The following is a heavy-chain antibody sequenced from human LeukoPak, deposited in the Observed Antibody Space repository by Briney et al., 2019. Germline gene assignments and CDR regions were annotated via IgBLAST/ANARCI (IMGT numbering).Heavy chain of an antibody. V-gene: IGHV3-21*01. Sequence: GGFLRLSCAASGFTFSSYSMNWVRQAPGKGLEWVSSISSSSSYIYYADSVKGRFTISRDNAKNSLYLQMNSLRAEDTAVYYCARLGHTGGAFDIWGQGTMVTVSS. D-gene: IGHD3-16*01. CDR1: GFTFSSYS. CDR2: ISSSSSYI. J-gene: IGHJ3*02. CDR3: ARLGHTGGAFDI.